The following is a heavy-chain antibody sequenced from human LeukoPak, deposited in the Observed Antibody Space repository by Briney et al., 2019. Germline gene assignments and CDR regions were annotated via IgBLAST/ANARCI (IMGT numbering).Heavy chain of an antibody. CDR1: GFTFSSYS. D-gene: IGHD3-10*01. J-gene: IGHJ4*02. CDR3: ARDYGSGSYLED. V-gene: IGHV4-39*07. CDR2: IYYSGST. Sequence: GSLRLSCAASGFTFSSYSMNWVRQPPGKGLEWIGSIYYSGSTYYNPSLKSRVTISVDTSKNQFSLKLSSVTAADTAVYYCARDYGSGSYLEDWGQGTLVTVSS.